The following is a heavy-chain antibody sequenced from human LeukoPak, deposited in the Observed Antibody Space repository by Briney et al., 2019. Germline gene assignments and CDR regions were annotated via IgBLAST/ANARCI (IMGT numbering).Heavy chain of an antibody. CDR3: ARGNFYSGSGSSPLDY. CDR2: ISSSGSTI. J-gene: IGHJ4*02. Sequence: GGSLRLSCAASGFTFSSYEMNWVRQAPGKGLEWVSYISSSGSTIYYADSVKGRFTISRDNAKNSLYLQMSSLRVEDTAVYYCARGNFYSGSGSSPLDYWGQGTLVTVSS. CDR1: GFTFSSYE. V-gene: IGHV3-48*03. D-gene: IGHD3-10*01.